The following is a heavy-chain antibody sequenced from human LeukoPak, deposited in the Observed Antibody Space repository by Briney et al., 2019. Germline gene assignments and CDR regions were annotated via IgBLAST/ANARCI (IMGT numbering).Heavy chain of an antibody. D-gene: IGHD4-11*01. V-gene: IGHV4-38-2*01. CDR1: GYFVSSGYY. Sequence: PSETLSLTCGVSGYFVSSGYYWGWIRQPPGAGLEWIGNIYNTGSTYYNPSLKSRVTISVDTSNNQFSLKLSSVTSADTAVYYCASRTTVTNALSFDYWGQGSLVIVSS. CDR2: IYNTGST. J-gene: IGHJ4*02. CDR3: ASRTTVTNALSFDY.